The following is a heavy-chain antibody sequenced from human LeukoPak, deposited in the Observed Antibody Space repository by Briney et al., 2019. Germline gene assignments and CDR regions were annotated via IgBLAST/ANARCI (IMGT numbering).Heavy chain of an antibody. D-gene: IGHD5-18*01. CDR3: AALGYSYGLDY. V-gene: IGHV1-18*01. CDR1: GYTFTSYG. J-gene: IGHJ4*02. CDR2: ISAYNGNT. Sequence: ASVKVSCNASGYTFTSYGISWVRRAPGQGLEWMGWISAYNGNTNYAQKLQGRVTMTTDTSTSTAYMELRSLRSDDTAVYYCAALGYSYGLDYWGQGTLVTVSS.